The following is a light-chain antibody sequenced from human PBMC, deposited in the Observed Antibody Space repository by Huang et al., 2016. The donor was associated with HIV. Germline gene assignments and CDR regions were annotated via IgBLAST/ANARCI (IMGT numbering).Light chain of an antibody. CDR3: QQYYTFPWT. Sequence: VIWMTQSPSLLSAPKGDKVTINCRVSQGIDSYLSWYQKKPGKAPELLISASSTLQGGVPSRFNGSGSGTDFTLTISRLQSEDFANYYCQQYYTFPWTFGQGTKVDVK. J-gene: IGKJ1*01. CDR1: QGIDSY. V-gene: IGKV1D-8*01. CDR2: ASS.